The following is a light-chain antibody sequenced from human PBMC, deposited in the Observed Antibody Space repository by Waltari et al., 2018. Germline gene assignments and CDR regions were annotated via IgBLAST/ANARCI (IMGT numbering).Light chain of an antibody. Sequence: DIQMTQSPSTLSASVGDRVTITCRASQSIGNWLAWYQQKPGKAPKLLIYKASSLESGVPSRFSGSGSGTEFTLTISSLQPDDFATYYCHQYNSYSPNIFGQGTKVESK. J-gene: IGKJ2*01. CDR2: KAS. V-gene: IGKV1-5*03. CDR1: QSIGNW. CDR3: HQYNSYSPNI.